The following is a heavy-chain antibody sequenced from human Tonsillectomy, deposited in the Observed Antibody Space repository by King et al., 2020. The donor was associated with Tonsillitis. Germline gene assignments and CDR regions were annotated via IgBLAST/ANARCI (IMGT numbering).Heavy chain of an antibody. CDR1: GFTFSSYW. V-gene: IGHV3-7*03. CDR2: IKQDGSEK. D-gene: IGHD6-19*01. CDR3: ARDPTLSVAGSFYFDY. J-gene: IGHJ4*02. Sequence: VQLVESGGGLVQPGGSLRLSCAASGFTFSSYWMSWVRQAPGKGLEWVANIKQDGSEKYYVDSEKGRFTISRDNAKNSLYLQMNSLRAEDTAVYYCARDPTLSVAGSFYFDYWGQGTLVTVSS.